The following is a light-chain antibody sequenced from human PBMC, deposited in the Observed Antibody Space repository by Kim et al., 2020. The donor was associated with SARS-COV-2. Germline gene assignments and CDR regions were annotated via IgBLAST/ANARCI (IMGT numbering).Light chain of an antibody. J-gene: IGKJ1*01. V-gene: IGKV3-15*01. Sequence: SPGERATLAGRASQTINNKLVWYQQKPGQAPRLRIYDATTRATGVPARFIGSGSGTDFTLTISSLQSEDFAVYYCKQSNDWPPLTFGQGTKVDIK. CDR2: DAT. CDR3: KQSNDWPPLT. CDR1: QTINNK.